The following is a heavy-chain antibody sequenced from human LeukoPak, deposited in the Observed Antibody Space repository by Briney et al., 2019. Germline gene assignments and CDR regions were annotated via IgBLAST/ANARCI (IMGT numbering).Heavy chain of an antibody. J-gene: IGHJ4*02. Sequence: GGTLRLSCAASGFTFDDYGMCWVRQAPGKGLEWVSVINWNGGSTGYADSVKGRFTISRDNAKNSLYLQMNSLRAEDTALYYCARYPDCTNGVCYTYIDYWGQGTLVTVSS. CDR1: GFTFDDYG. D-gene: IGHD2-8*01. V-gene: IGHV3-20*04. CDR2: INWNGGST. CDR3: ARYPDCTNGVCYTYIDY.